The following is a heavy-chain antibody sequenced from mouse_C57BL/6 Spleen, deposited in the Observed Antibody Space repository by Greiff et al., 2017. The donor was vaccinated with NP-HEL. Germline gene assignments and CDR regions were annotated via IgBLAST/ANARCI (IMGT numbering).Heavy chain of an antibody. CDR2: IDPANGNT. J-gene: IGHJ4*01. CDR3: ARHNYYGSSAYAMDY. V-gene: IGHV14-3*01. D-gene: IGHD1-1*01. Sequence: VQLQQSVAELVRPGASVKLSCTASGFNIKNTYMHWVKQRPEQGLEWIGRIDPANGNTKYAPKFQGKATITTDTSSNTAYLQLSSLTSEDTAIYYCARHNYYGSSAYAMDYWGQGTSVTVSS. CDR1: GFNIKNTY.